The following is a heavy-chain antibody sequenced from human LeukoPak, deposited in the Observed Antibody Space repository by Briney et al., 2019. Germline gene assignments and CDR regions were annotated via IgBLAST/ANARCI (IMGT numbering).Heavy chain of an antibody. CDR1: GGSISSNNYY. V-gene: IGHV4-39*01. CDR3: ARWYSSSSAADY. CDR2: IYYSGST. J-gene: IGHJ4*02. Sequence: PSETLSLTCTVSGGSISSNNYYWGWIRQPPGKGLEWIGSIYYSGSTYYNPSLKSRVTISVDTSKNQFSLKLSSVTAADTAVYYCARWYSSSSAADYWGQGTLVTVS. D-gene: IGHD6-6*01.